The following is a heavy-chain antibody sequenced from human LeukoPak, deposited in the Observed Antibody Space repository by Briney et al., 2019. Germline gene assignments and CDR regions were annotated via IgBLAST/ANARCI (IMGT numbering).Heavy chain of an antibody. CDR3: ARESIIPSDYYDSSGYLDH. Sequence: SVKVSCKASGGTFSSYAISWVRQAPGQGLEWMGRIIPILGIANYAQKFQGRVTITADKSTSTAYMELSSLRSEDTAVYYCARESIIPSDYYDSSGYLDHWGQGTLVTVFS. CDR1: GGTFSSYA. CDR2: IIPILGIA. V-gene: IGHV1-69*04. D-gene: IGHD3-22*01. J-gene: IGHJ4*02.